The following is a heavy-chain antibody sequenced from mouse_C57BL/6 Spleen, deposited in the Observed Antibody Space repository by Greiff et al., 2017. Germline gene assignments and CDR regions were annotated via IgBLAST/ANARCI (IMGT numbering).Heavy chain of an antibody. V-gene: IGHV5-4*01. Sequence: EVKLMESGGGLVKPGGSLKLSCAASGFTFSSYAMSWVRQTPEKRLEWVATISAGGSYTYYPDNVKGRFTISRDNAKNNLYLQMSQLKSEDTAMYYGVRERVRDDADDYWGQGTTLTVSS. CDR3: VRERVRDDADDY. D-gene: IGHD2-14*01. CDR2: ISAGGSYT. CDR1: GFTFSSYA. J-gene: IGHJ2*01.